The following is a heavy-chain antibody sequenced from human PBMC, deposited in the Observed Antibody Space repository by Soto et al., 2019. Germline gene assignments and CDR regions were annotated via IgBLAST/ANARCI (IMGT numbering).Heavy chain of an antibody. V-gene: IGHV3-23*01. CDR3: ATDPYCGGDCYPYYYCGMDV. Sequence: EVQLLESGGGLVQPGGSLRLSCAASGFSFSNYGMSWVRQAPGKGLEWVSAISGTGSSTYYADSVKGRFIISRDTAKNTLFLQMPSLRADDTAVYYCATDPYCGGDCYPYYYCGMDVWGQGTTVTVSS. CDR1: GFSFSNYG. CDR2: ISGTGSST. D-gene: IGHD2-21*02. J-gene: IGHJ6*02.